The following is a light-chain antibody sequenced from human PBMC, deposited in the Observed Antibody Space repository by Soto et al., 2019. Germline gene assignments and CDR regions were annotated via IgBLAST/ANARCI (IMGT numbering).Light chain of an antibody. CDR1: SSDVGGYNY. V-gene: IGLV2-14*01. J-gene: IGLJ1*01. Sequence: QSVLTQPASVSGSPGQSITISCTGTSSDVGGYNYVSWYQQHPGKAPKLMIYEVSNRPSGVSNRFSGSKSGNTASLTISGLQAEDEADYYCSSYTSSSIPYVLGTGTKVNVL. CDR3: SSYTSSSIPYV. CDR2: EVS.